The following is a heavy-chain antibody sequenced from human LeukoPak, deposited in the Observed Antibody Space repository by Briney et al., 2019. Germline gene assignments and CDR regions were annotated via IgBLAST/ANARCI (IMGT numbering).Heavy chain of an antibody. CDR1: GGTFSSYA. CDR3: ASGYSYGYVYY. V-gene: IGHV1-69*06. CDR2: IIPIFGTA. Sequence: SVKVSCKASGGTFSSYAISWVRQAPGQGLEWMGGIIPIFGTANYAQKFQGRVTITADKSTSTAYMELSSLRSEDTAVYYCASGYSYGYVYYWGQGTLVPVSS. D-gene: IGHD5-18*01. J-gene: IGHJ4*02.